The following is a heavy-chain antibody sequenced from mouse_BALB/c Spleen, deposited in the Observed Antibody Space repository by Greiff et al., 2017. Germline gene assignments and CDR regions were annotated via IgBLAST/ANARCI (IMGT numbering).Heavy chain of an antibody. CDR3: ARDFQYDGYYAMDY. Sequence: EVKLVESGGGLVQPGGSLKLSCAASGFTFSSYGMSWVRQTPDKRLELVATINSNGGSTYYPDSVKGRFTISRDNAKNTRYLQMSSLTSEDTAMYYCARDFQYDGYYAMDYWGQGTSVTVAS. J-gene: IGHJ4*01. V-gene: IGHV5-6-3*01. D-gene: IGHD1-2*01. CDR1: GFTFSSYG. CDR2: INSNGGST.